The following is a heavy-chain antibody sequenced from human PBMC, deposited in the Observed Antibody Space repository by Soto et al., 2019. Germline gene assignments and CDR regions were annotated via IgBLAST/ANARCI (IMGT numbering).Heavy chain of an antibody. Sequence: GASVKVSCKASGYTFTSYGISWVRQAPGQGLEWMGWINPNSGGTNYAQKFQGRVTVTRDTPTSTAYMELSRLTSDDTAVYYCARSLNEAYCTITGCYTRLLYGMDVWGQGTTVTVSS. CDR1: GYTFTSYG. V-gene: IGHV1-2*02. CDR3: ARSLNEAYCTITGCYTRLLYGMDV. J-gene: IGHJ6*02. CDR2: INPNSGGT. D-gene: IGHD2-2*02.